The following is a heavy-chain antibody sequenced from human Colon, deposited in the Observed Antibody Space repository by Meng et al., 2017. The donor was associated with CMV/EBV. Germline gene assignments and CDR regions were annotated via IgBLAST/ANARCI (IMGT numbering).Heavy chain of an antibody. CDR1: GFSLSPSGVG. CDR2: IYWNDDK. D-gene: IGHD3-3*01. Sequence: SGPPLVNPTQSLTLTCTFSGFSLSPSGVGVGWIRQPPGKALEWLAHIYWNDDKRYSPSLKSRLTIAKDTPSNQVVLILTNLDPVDTATYYCAHMGTYYDFWSGYWPNWFDPWGQGTLVTVSS. V-gene: IGHV2-5*01. J-gene: IGHJ5*02. CDR3: AHMGTYYDFWSGYWPNWFDP.